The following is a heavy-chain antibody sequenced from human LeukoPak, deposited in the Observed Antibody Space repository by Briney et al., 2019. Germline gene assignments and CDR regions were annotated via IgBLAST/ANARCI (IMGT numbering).Heavy chain of an antibody. CDR2: ISGRADLT. CDR3: ARANYDSSGYYPGYFDY. CDR1: GFTFSTYG. V-gene: IGHV3-23*01. Sequence: GGSLRLSCAASGFTFSTYGITWVRQAPGKGLEWVSAISGRADLTFYAVSVKGRFTISRDNSKNTLYLQMNSLRADDTAVYYCARANYDSSGYYPGYFDYWGQGTLVTVSS. J-gene: IGHJ4*02. D-gene: IGHD3-22*01.